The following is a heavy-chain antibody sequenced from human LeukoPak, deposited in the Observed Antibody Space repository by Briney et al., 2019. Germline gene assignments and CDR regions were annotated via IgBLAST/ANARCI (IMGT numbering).Heavy chain of an antibody. Sequence: ASVKVSCKASGGTFSSYAISWVRQAPGQGLEWMGGIIPIFGTANYAQEFQGRVTITADESTSTAYMELSSLRSEDTAVYYCAGGRRSPPVFGVFDYWGQGTLVTVSS. CDR2: IIPIFGTA. CDR1: GGTFSSYA. J-gene: IGHJ4*02. D-gene: IGHD3-16*01. V-gene: IGHV1-69*13. CDR3: AGGRRSPPVFGVFDY.